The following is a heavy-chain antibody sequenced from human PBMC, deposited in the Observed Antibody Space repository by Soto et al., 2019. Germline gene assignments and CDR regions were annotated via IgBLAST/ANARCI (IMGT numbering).Heavy chain of an antibody. J-gene: IGHJ6*02. CDR3: AREEGDYDFWSGPPLGMDV. Sequence: GASGKVSCKASGYTFTRYGISWVRQAPGRGLEWMGWISAYNGNTNYAQKLQGRVTMTTDTSTSTAYMELRSLRSDDTAVYYCAREEGDYDFWSGPPLGMDVGGQGITVTVSS. CDR2: ISAYNGNT. D-gene: IGHD3-3*01. V-gene: IGHV1-18*01. CDR1: GYTFTRYG.